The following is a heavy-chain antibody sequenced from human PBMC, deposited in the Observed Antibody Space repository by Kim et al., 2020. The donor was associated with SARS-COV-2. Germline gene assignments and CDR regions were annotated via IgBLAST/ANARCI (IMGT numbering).Heavy chain of an antibody. D-gene: IGHD2-21*02. V-gene: IGHV3-23*01. CDR3: AKGRRNTCFSSVDC. CDR1: GFSFSNYA. J-gene: IGHJ4*02. CDR2: ISGNGDTT. Sequence: GGSLRLSCAASGFSFSNYAMNWVRQAPGKGPEWVSVISGNGDTTYYPDSMKGRFTISRDNSKNTLFLHMNGLRVDDTAIYYCAKGRRNTCFSSVDCWGQG.